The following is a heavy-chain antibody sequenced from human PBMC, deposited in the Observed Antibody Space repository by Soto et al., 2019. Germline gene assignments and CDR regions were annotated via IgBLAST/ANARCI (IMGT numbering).Heavy chain of an antibody. D-gene: IGHD2-15*01. CDR1: GFTFSSYA. V-gene: IGHV3-30-3*01. CDR2: ISYDGSNK. CDR3: ARDSEYCSGGSCYSGYYGMDV. J-gene: IGHJ6*02. Sequence: GGSLRLSCAASGFTFSSYAMHWVRQAPGKGLEWVAVISYDGSNKYYADSVKGRFTISRDNSKNTLYLQMNSLRAEDTAVYYCARDSEYCSGGSCYSGYYGMDVWGQGTTVTVSS.